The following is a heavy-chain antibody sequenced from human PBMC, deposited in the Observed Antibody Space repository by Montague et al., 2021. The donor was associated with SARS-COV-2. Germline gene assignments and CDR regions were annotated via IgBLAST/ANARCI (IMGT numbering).Heavy chain of an antibody. J-gene: IGHJ6*02. D-gene: IGHD5-18*01. CDR2: IYTSGST. CDR1: VGCISSGIYY. CDR3: ARAPDVNTAMVIYYYGMDL. V-gene: IGHV4-61*02. Sequence: TLSLTCTGAVGCISSGIYYWRWIRTPAGKGLEWIGRIYTSGSTNYNPSLKSRVTISVDTSKNQFSLKLSSVTAADTAVYYCARAPDVNTAMVIYYYGMDLWGQGTTVTVSS.